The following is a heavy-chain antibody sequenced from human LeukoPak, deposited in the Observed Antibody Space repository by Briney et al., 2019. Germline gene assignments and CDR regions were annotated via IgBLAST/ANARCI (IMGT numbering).Heavy chain of an antibody. CDR2: FDPEDGET. CDR1: GYTLTELS. CDR3: ATAIAAAGTHFDY. Sequence: GASVKVSCKVPGYTLTELSMHWVRQAPGRGLEWMGGFDPEDGETIYAQKFQGRVTMTEDTSTDTAYMELSSLRSEDTAVYSCATAIAAAGTHFDYWGQGTLVTVSS. D-gene: IGHD6-13*01. J-gene: IGHJ4*02. V-gene: IGHV1-24*01.